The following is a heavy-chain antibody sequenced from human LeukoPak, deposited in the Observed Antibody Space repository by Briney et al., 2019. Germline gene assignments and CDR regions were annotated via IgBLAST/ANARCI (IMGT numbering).Heavy chain of an antibody. J-gene: IGHJ4*02. V-gene: IGHV5-51*01. CDR3: ARHSQTGTQDYYDRSGFDY. D-gene: IGHD3-22*01. Sequence: GESLKISCKGSGYSFTSYWIGWVRQMPGKGLEWMGIIYPGDSDTRYSPSFQGQVTISADKSISTAYLQWSSLKASDTAMHYCARHSQTGTQDYYDRSGFDYWGQGTLVTVSS. CDR1: GYSFTSYW. CDR2: IYPGDSDT.